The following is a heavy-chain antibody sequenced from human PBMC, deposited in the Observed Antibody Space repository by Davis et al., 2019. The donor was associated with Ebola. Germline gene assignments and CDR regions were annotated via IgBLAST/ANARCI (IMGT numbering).Heavy chain of an antibody. CDR1: GYTFTSYY. Sequence: ASVKVSCKASGYTFTSYYMHWVRQAPGQGLQWMGRIIPILDMTNYAQTFQGRVTITADKSTSAIYMELSSLRSDDTAVFYCARLDSNRGLDYWGQGTLVTVSS. D-gene: IGHD3-22*01. CDR3: ARLDSNRGLDY. V-gene: IGHV1-46*01. J-gene: IGHJ4*02. CDR2: IIPILDMT.